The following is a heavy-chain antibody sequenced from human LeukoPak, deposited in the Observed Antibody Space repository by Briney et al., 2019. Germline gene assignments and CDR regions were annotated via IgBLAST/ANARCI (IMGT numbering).Heavy chain of an antibody. J-gene: IGHJ2*01. CDR2: ITGSSWT. CDR1: GFPFGTYG. D-gene: IGHD7-27*01. CDR3: ARELVSLGTGYFDL. Sequence: GGSLRLSCEASGFPFGTYGMTWVRQAPGKGLEWVSGITGSSWTYYADSVRGRFTISRDNSKNTLRLQMNNLTAGDTAIYYCARELVSLGTGYFDLWGRGTLVTVSS. V-gene: IGHV3-23*01.